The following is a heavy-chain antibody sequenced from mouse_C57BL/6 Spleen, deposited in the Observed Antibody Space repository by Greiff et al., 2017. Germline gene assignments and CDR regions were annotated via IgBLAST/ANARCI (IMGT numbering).Heavy chain of an antibody. V-gene: IGHV1-53*01. CDR1: GYTFTSYW. CDR2: INPRNGGP. J-gene: IGHJ2*01. CDR3: ARWLLPFDY. Sequence: VQLHQPGPELVKPGASVKLSCKASGYTFTSYWMHWVKKRPGQGLEWIGNINPRNGGPTSNEKLKSKATLTVDKSSSTAYMQLSSLTSEDSAVYYCARWLLPFDYWGQGTTLTVSS. D-gene: IGHD2-3*01.